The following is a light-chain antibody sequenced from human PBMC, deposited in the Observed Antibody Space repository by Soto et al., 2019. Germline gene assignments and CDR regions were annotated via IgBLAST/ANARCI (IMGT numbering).Light chain of an antibody. CDR1: QDISNF. CDR2: AAS. CDR3: QKCKIAPFT. V-gene: IGKV1-27*01. Sequence: DIQMTQSPSSLSAFVGDTVTITCRASQDISNFLAWYQQKPGQVPKLLIYAASTLQSGVPSRFSGSGSGTDFTLTISSLQPEDVATYYCQKCKIAPFTFGGGTKVDMK. J-gene: IGKJ4*01.